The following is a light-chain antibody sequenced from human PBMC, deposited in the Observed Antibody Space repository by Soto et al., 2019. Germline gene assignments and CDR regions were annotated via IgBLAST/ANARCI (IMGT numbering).Light chain of an antibody. CDR3: QHYGGSPLA. J-gene: IGKJ3*01. V-gene: IGKV3-20*01. Sequence: EIVLTQSPGTLSLSPGERATLSCRASQSVSSRNLAWYQQKPGLAPRLLIYGASSRATGIPDRFSGSGSGTDFTLTISRLEPEDFAVYYCQHYGGSPLAFGPGTKVDIK. CDR2: GAS. CDR1: QSVSSRN.